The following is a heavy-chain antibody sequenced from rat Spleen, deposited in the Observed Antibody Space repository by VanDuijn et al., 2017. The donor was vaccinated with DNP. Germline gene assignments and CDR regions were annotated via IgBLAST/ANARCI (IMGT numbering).Heavy chain of an antibody. CDR2: ISSAGST. V-gene: IGHV3-3*01. J-gene: IGHJ2*01. Sequence: EVQLQESGPGLVKPSQSLSLICSVTGYSITSSYRWNWIRKFPGNKLEWMGYISSAGSTDYNPSLKGRGSITRDTSKNQFFLQLSSVTTEDTATYYCARWNIGTSTLDYWGQGVMVTVSS. D-gene: IGHD1-5*01. CDR1: GYSITSSYR. CDR3: ARWNIGTSTLDY.